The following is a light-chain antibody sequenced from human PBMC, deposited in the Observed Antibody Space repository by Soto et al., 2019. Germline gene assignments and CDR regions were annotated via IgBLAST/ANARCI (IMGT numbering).Light chain of an antibody. CDR1: RSNIGAGYD. CDR3: QSYHSSLSGSYV. CDR2: GNS. J-gene: IGLJ1*01. Sequence: QSVLTQPPSVSGAPGQRVTISCTGSRSNIGAGYDVHWYQQLPGTAPKLLIYGNSNRPSGVPDRFSGSKSGTSASLAITGLLDEDEAEYYCQSYHSSLSGSYVFGTGTTLTVL. V-gene: IGLV1-40*01.